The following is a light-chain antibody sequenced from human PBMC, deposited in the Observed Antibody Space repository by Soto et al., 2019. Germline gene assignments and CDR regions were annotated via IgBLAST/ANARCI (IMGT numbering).Light chain of an antibody. CDR2: TNY. CDR3: AAWDDSLNGWV. CDR1: RSTIGSNS. J-gene: IGLJ3*02. V-gene: IGLV1-44*01. Sequence: QSVLTQPPSASGTPGQRVTISFSGSRSTIGSNSITWYQQLPGTAPKVLIYTNYQRPSGVPDRFSGSKSGTSASLAISGLQSDDEAEYHCAAWDDSLNGWVFGGGTKLTVL.